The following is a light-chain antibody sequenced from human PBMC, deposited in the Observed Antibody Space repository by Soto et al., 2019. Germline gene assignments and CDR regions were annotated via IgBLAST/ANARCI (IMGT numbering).Light chain of an antibody. Sequence: EIVLTQSPATLSVSPGERATLSCRASQSVSNNLAWYQQKPGQAPRLLIYGASNRATGIPDRFSGSGSGTDFTLTISSLETEDFAVYYCQQRSNWPITFGQGTDWRL. CDR1: QSVSNN. V-gene: IGKV3-11*01. CDR2: GAS. CDR3: QQRSNWPIT. J-gene: IGKJ5*01.